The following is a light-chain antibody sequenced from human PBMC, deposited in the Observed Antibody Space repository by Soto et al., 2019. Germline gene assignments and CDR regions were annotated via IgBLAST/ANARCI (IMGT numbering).Light chain of an antibody. CDR1: QSIGTN. CDR3: QQYSDWPPYT. J-gene: IGKJ2*01. Sequence: ETVMTQSPVTLSVSPGERATLSCRASQSIGTNLAWYQERPGQAPRLLMYGACTRATGVPARFTGSGSGTEFTLTISSLQSEDSAVYFCQQYSDWPPYTFGQGTHLEIK. V-gene: IGKV3-15*01. CDR2: GAC.